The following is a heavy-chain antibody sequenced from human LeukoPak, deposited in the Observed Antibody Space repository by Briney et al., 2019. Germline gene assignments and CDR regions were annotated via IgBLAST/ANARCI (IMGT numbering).Heavy chain of an antibody. V-gene: IGHV3-49*04. CDR1: GFSFGDYT. D-gene: IGHD6-19*01. CDR2: IRSKGNGGTT. Sequence: PGGSLRLSCTGSGFSFGDYTVSWVRQAPGKGLEWVSVIRSKGNGGTTDYAASVKGRFTISRDDSKSIAYLQMNSLKTEDTAVYYCTRAFQSSVGWYVKFYWGQGTLVTVSS. J-gene: IGHJ4*02. CDR3: TRAFQSSVGWYVKFY.